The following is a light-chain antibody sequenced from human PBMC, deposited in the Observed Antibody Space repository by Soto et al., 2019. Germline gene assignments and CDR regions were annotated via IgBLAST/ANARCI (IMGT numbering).Light chain of an antibody. CDR3: QQRRSWPPTIT. J-gene: IGKJ5*01. V-gene: IGKV3-11*01. CDR2: DAS. CDR1: QSVSTY. Sequence: EIVLTQSPSTLSSSPGARAPLSCRSLQSVSTYLAWYQQRPGQAPRLLIYDASYRATDIPPRFSGSGSGTDFTLTISSLEPEDFAVYYCQQRRSWPPTITFGQGTRLEIK.